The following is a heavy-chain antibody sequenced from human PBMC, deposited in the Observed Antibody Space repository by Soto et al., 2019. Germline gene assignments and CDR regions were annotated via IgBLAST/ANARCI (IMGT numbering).Heavy chain of an antibody. V-gene: IGHV1-18*01. CDR1: GYTFSNYG. D-gene: IGHD2-2*01. J-gene: IGHJ5*02. CDR2: ISLYSDGT. Sequence: ASVKVSFKTSGYTFSNYGITWLRQAPGQPLEWLGWISLYSDGTNYAQKFQGRASMTTDTSTTTAYMELRSLRSDDTAVYYCARVVPGAEAWFGPWGQGTLVTVSS. CDR3: ARVVPGAEAWFGP.